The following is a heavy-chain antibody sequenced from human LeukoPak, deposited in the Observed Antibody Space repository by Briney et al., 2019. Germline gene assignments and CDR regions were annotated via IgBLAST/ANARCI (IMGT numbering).Heavy chain of an antibody. CDR1: GYTFTGYY. D-gene: IGHD6-6*01. CDR2: INPNSGGT. Sequence: ASVKVSCKASGYTFTGYYMHWVRQAPGQGLEWMGWINPNSGGTNYAQKFQGRVTMTRDTSISTAYMELSRLRSDDTAVYYCARDPSIAARPNWYFDLWGRGTLVTVSS. V-gene: IGHV1-2*02. J-gene: IGHJ2*01. CDR3: ARDPSIAARPNWYFDL.